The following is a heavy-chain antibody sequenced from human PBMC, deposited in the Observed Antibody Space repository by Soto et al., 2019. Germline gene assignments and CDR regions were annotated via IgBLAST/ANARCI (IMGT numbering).Heavy chain of an antibody. V-gene: IGHV3-23*01. D-gene: IGHD2-21*01. Sequence: RRRILQTPRKGLDWLNAISGSGGHPYYAGSVKGRFTISRDNPKNTLYLQLNSLRAADTAIYYCASQGEDGIAYYPPASAGLLNRSSDL. CDR3: ASQGEDGIAYYPPASAGLLNRSSDL. CDR2: ISGSGGHP. J-gene: IGHJ2*01.